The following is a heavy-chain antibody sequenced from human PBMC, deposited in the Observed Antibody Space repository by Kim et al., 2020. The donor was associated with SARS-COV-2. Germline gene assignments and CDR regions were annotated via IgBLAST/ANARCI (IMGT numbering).Heavy chain of an antibody. Sequence: GKGGFTIARDNSKNPLYVQMNSLRAGDTAVYYCARVSSGSYYGWFDPWGQGTLVTVSS. J-gene: IGHJ5*02. V-gene: IGHV3-30*01. CDR3: ARVSSGSYYGWFDP. D-gene: IGHD1-26*01.